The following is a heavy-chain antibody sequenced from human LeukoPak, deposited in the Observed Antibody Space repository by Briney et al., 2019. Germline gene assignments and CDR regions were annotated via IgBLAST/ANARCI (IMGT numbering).Heavy chain of an antibody. CDR3: ARDFYYYGSGSYYYGMDV. CDR2: ISYDGSNK. D-gene: IGHD3-10*01. J-gene: IGHJ6*02. V-gene: IGHV3-30*03. Sequence: PGGSLRLSCAASGFTFSSYGMHWVRQAPGKGLEWVAVISYDGSNKYYADSVKGRFTISRDNSKNTLYLQMNSLRAEDTAVYYCARDFYYYGSGSYYYGMDVWGQGTTVTVSS. CDR1: GFTFSSYG.